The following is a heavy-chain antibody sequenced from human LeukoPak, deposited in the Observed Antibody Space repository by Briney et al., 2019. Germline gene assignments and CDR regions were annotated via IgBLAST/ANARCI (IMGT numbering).Heavy chain of an antibody. Sequence: GRSLRLSCAASGFTFSSFGMHWVRHAPGKGLEWVAVIWYDGSDKYYADSVKGRFTISRDNSKNTVYLQMNSLRAEDTAVYYCARGYGDSIHFDYWGQGTLVTVCS. J-gene: IGHJ4*02. V-gene: IGHV3-33*01. CDR2: IWYDGSDK. D-gene: IGHD4-17*01. CDR1: GFTFSSFG. CDR3: ARGYGDSIHFDY.